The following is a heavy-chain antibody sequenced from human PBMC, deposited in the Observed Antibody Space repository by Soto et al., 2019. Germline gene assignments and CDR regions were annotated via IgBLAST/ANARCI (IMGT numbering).Heavy chain of an antibody. V-gene: IGHV4-34*13. CDR2: INHSGST. CDR3: ARLYSSGWSIFDY. D-gene: IGHD6-19*01. J-gene: IGHJ4*02. Sequence: WSWIRQPPGKGLEWIGEINHSGSTNYNPSLKSRVTISVDTSKNQFSLKLSSVTAADTAVYYCARLYSSGWSIFDYWGQGTLVTVSS.